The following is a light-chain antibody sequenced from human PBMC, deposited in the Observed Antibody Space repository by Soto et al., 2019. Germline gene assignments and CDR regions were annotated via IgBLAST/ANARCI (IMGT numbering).Light chain of an antibody. V-gene: IGLV2-23*01. CDR2: EGS. Sequence: QSALTQPASVSGSPGQSITISCTGTSSDVGSYNLVSWYQQHPGKAPKLMIYEGSKRPSGVSNRFSGSKSGNTASLTISGLQAEDEAAYYCCSYAGSSTSPYVFGTGTKLTVL. CDR3: CSYAGSSTSPYV. CDR1: SSDVGSYNL. J-gene: IGLJ1*01.